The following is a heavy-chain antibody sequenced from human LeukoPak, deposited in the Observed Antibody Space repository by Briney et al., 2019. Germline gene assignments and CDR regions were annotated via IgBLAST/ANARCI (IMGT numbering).Heavy chain of an antibody. D-gene: IGHD3-3*01. V-gene: IGHV4-59*12. J-gene: IGHJ4*02. CDR2: IYYSGST. CDR1: GGSISSYY. Sequence: SETLSLTCTVSGGSISSYYWSWIRQPPGKGLEWIGYIYYSGSTNYNPSLKSRVTISVDTSKNQFSLKLSSVTAADTAVYYCARGLARRTIFGVVIKGFDYWGQGTLVTVSS. CDR3: ARGLARRTIFGVVIKGFDY.